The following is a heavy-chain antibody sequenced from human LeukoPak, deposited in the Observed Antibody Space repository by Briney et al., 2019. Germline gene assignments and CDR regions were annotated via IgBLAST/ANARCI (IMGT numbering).Heavy chain of an antibody. CDR2: ISGSGGST. D-gene: IGHD3-10*01. Sequence: AGGSLRLSCAASGFTFSSSVMSWVRQAPGKGLEWVSAISGSGGSTYYADSVKGRFTISRDNSKNTLYLQMNSLRAEDTAVYYCAKSGYGSGSSFDYWGQGTLVTVSS. CDR3: AKSGYGSGSSFDY. CDR1: GFTFSSSV. J-gene: IGHJ4*02. V-gene: IGHV3-23*01.